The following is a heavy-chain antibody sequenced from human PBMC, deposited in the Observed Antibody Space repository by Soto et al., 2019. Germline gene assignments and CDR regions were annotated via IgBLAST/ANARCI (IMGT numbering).Heavy chain of an antibody. V-gene: IGHV4-61*01. CDR3: ARDRPGYSSSWYGTNWFDP. Sequence: SETLSLTCTVSGGSVSSGSYYWSWIRQPPGKGLEWIGYIYYSGSTNYNPSLKSRVTISVDTSKNQFSLKLSSVTAADTAVYYCARDRPGYSSSWYGTNWFDPWGQGTLVTVS. D-gene: IGHD6-13*01. CDR1: GGSVSSGSYY. J-gene: IGHJ5*02. CDR2: IYYSGST.